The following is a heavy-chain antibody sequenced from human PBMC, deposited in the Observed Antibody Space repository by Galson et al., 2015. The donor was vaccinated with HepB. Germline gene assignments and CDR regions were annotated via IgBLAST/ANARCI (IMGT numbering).Heavy chain of an antibody. CDR1: GYTFSDYS. Sequence: SVKVSCKASGYTFSDYSITWVRQAPGQGLEWMGWINPYSRYTQYAQKAQGRVIMTTDTSTSTAYMELRSLRSDDTAVYYCARGGLVVVVGANLNNWFDPWGQGTLVTVSS. CDR2: INPYSRYT. V-gene: IGHV1-18*01. J-gene: IGHJ5*02. CDR3: ARGGLVVVVGANLNNWFDP. D-gene: IGHD2-15*01.